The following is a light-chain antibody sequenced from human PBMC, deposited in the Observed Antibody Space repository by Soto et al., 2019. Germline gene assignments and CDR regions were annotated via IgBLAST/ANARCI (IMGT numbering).Light chain of an antibody. CDR1: QDISNY. J-gene: IGKJ5*01. CDR2: DAS. Sequence: DLQMTQSPSSLSASVGDRVTITCQASQDISNYLNWYQQKPGKAPKLLIYDASNLETGVPSRFSGSGSGTDFTFTINSLQPEDIATYYCQQYDDLPITFGQGTRLEIK. CDR3: QQYDDLPIT. V-gene: IGKV1-33*01.